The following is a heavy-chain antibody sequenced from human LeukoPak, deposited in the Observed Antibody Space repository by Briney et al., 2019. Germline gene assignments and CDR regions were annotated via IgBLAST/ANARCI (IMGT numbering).Heavy chain of an antibody. CDR3: AKDRDYGGNSGGYFDL. V-gene: IGHV3-23*01. D-gene: IGHD4-23*01. J-gene: IGHJ2*01. Sequence: GGSQRLSCATSGFTFSSYAMSWVRQAPGKGLEWVSGISGSGGSTYYADSVKGRFTISRDNSKNTLYLQVNSLRAEDTAVYYCAKDRDYGGNSGGYFDLWGRGTLVTVSS. CDR1: GFTFSSYA. CDR2: ISGSGGST.